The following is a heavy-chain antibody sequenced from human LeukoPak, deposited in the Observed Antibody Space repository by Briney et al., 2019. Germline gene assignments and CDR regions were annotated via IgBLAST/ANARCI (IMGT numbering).Heavy chain of an antibody. CDR1: GYTFTGYY. J-gene: IGHJ6*02. CDR3: ARVGRYCSSTSCYFFIPAYYYYGMDV. Sequence: ASVKVSCKASGYTFTGYYMHWVRQAPGQGLEWMGWINPNSGGTNYAQKFQGRVTMTRDTSISTAYMELSRLRSDDTAVYYCARVGRYCSSTSCYFFIPAYYYYGMDVWGQGTTVTVSS. D-gene: IGHD2-2*01. V-gene: IGHV1-2*02. CDR2: INPNSGGT.